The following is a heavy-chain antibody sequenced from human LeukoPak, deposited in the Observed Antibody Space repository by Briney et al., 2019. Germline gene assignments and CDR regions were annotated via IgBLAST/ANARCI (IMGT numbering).Heavy chain of an antibody. CDR3: ASQRRVDLGFAFNL. Sequence: GGSLKLSCAASGFTVSSNYMNWVRQAPGKGLEWVSVIYSGGSAYYADSVKGRFTISRDNSKNTLYLQMNSLRADDTAVYYCASQRRVDLGFAFNLWGQGTMVTVSS. D-gene: IGHD3-9*01. CDR1: GFTVSSNY. CDR2: IYSGGSA. J-gene: IGHJ3*01. V-gene: IGHV3-66*04.